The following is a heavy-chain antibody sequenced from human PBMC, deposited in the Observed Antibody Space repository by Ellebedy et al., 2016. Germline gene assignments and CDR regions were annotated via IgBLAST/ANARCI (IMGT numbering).Heavy chain of an antibody. Sequence: GESLKISCAASGFTFSNAWMNWVRQAPGKGLEWVGRIKSKTDGGAADYAAPVKGRFTISRDDSKNTLYLQMNSLKTKDTAVYLCTTVYRYNYDSVWGQGTLVTVSS. CDR1: GFTFSNAW. V-gene: IGHV3-15*01. CDR2: IKSKTDGGAA. CDR3: TTVYRYNYDSV. D-gene: IGHD5-18*01. J-gene: IGHJ1*01.